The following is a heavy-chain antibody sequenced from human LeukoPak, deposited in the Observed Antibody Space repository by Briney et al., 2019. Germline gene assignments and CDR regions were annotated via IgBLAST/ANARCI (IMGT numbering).Heavy chain of an antibody. D-gene: IGHD3-3*01. J-gene: IGHJ4*02. CDR3: ARADPRRIWSGYSGPVLPDY. CDR1: GYSISSGYY. Sequence: SETLSLTCTVSGYSISSGYYWGWIRQPPGKGLEWIGSIYHSGSTYYNPSLKSRVTISVDTSKNQFSLKLSSVTAADTAVYYCARADPRRIWSGYSGPVLPDYWGQGTLVTVSS. CDR2: IYHSGST. V-gene: IGHV4-38-2*02.